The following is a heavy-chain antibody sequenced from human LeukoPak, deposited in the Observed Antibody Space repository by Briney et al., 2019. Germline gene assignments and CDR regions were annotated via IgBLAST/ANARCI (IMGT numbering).Heavy chain of an antibody. D-gene: IGHD3-22*01. CDR3: ASRTMIAVSLDY. J-gene: IGHJ4*02. CDR2: IYHSGNT. CDR1: GYSITSGYY. V-gene: IGHV4-38-2*02. Sequence: SETLSLTCTVSGYSITSGYYWVWIRQPLGKGLEWIASIYHSGNTKYNSSLKSRITISMDTSKNQFSLNLNSVTAADTAVYYCASRTMIAVSLDYWGQGALVTVSS.